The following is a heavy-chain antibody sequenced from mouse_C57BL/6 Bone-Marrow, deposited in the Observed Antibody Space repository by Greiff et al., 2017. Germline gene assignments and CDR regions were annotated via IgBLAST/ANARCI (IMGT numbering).Heavy chain of an antibody. CDR3: AREGYGSSLDY. D-gene: IGHD1-1*01. Sequence: QVQLQQPGAELVMPGASVKLSCKASGYTFTSYWMHWVKQRPGQGLEWIGEIDPSDSYTNYNQKFKGKSTLTVDKSSSTAYMQLSSLTSEDSAVYYCAREGYGSSLDYWRQGTTLTVSS. J-gene: IGHJ2*01. CDR2: IDPSDSYT. CDR1: GYTFTSYW. V-gene: IGHV1-69*01.